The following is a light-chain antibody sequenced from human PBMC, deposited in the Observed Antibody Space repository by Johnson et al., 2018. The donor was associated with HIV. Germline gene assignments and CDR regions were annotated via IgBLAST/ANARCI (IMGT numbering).Light chain of an antibody. CDR1: SSNIGNNY. J-gene: IGLJ1*01. CDR3: GTWNSRLSVGHV. CDR2: DNN. Sequence: QSVLTQPPSVSAAPGQKVTISCSGSSSNIGNNYVSWYQQLPGTAPKLLIYDNNKRPSGIPDRISGSKSGTSATLGITGLQTWDEADYYCGTWNSRLSVGHVFGTGTKVTVL. V-gene: IGLV1-51*01.